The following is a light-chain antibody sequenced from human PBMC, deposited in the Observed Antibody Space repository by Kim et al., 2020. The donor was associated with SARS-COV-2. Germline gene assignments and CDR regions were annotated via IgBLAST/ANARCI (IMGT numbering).Light chain of an antibody. CDR2: DVS. Sequence: QSALTQPRSVSGSPGQSVTISCTGTSSDVGGYNFVSWYQQHPGKAPKLMIYDVSKRPSGVPGRFSGSKSGNTASLTISGLQAEDDADYYCCSYAGRYTYVFGTGTKVTVL. J-gene: IGLJ1*01. V-gene: IGLV2-11*01. CDR3: CSYAGRYTYV. CDR1: SSDVGGYNF.